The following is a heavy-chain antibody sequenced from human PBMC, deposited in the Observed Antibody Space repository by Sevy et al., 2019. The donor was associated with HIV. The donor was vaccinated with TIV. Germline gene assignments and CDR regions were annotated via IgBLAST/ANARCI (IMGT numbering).Heavy chain of an antibody. CDR1: GFTFDDYA. CDR3: AKEYDYSGDYYYYGMDV. V-gene: IGHV3-43D*03. J-gene: IGHJ6*02. CDR2: ISWVGGST. Sequence: GGSLRLSCAASGFTFDDYAMHWVRQAPGKGLEWVSLISWVGGSTYYADSVKGRFTISRDNSKNSLYLQMNSLRAEDTALYYCAKEYDYSGDYYYYGMDVWGQGTTVTVSS. D-gene: IGHD4-4*01.